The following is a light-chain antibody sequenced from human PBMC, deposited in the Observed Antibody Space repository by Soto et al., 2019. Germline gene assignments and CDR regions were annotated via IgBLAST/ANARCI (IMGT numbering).Light chain of an antibody. Sequence: DIQMTQSPSSLSASVGDRVTITCRASQSISSYLNWYQQKPGKAPKLLIYAASSLHSGVPSRFSGSGSGTDFTLTISSLQPEDFSTYYCQQSYSTPAFGQGTKLEIK. V-gene: IGKV1-39*01. J-gene: IGKJ2*01. CDR3: QQSYSTPA. CDR2: AAS. CDR1: QSISSY.